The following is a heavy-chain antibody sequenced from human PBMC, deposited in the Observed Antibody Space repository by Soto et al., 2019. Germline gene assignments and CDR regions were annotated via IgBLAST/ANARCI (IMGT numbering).Heavy chain of an antibody. Sequence: SETLSLTCTVAGGSMSSNYWSWIRQSPGKGLEWIGFVYYGGTNYNPSFERRVTMSVDTPKNQFSLELSSVTAADTAVYYCVSYRGAFYFDHWGQGAQVTVSS. CDR1: GGSMSSNY. D-gene: IGHD4-4*01. CDR3: VSYRGAFYFDH. V-gene: IGHV4-59*01. CDR2: VYYGGT. J-gene: IGHJ4*02.